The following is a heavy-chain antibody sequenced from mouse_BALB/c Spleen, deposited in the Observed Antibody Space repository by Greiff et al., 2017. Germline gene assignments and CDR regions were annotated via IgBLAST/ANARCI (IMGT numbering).Heavy chain of an antibody. J-gene: IGHJ3*01. V-gene: IGHV1S81*02. Sequence: QVQLQQSGAELVKPGASVKLSCKASGYTFTSYYMYWVKQRPGQGLEWIGEINPSNGGTNFNEKFKSKATLTVDKSSSTAYMQLSSLTSEDSAVYYCTRSNYGRLAWFAYWGQGTLVTVSA. CDR2: INPSNGGT. CDR1: GYTFTSYY. CDR3: TRSNYGRLAWFAY. D-gene: IGHD1-1*01.